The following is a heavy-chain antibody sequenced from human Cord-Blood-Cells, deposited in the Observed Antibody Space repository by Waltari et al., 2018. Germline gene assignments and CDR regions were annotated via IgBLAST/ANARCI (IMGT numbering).Heavy chain of an antibody. V-gene: IGHV1-69*01. J-gene: IGHJ4*02. CDR2: ISPIFGTA. Sequence: QVQLVKSGAEVKKPGSSVKVSCKASGGTFSSYAISGLRQPPAQGLEWMGGISPIFGTANYAQKFQGRVTITADESTSTAYMELSSLRSEDTAVYYCARGREDDFWSGYYYFDYWGQGTLVTVSS. CDR3: ARGREDDFWSGYYYFDY. D-gene: IGHD3-3*01. CDR1: GGTFSSYA.